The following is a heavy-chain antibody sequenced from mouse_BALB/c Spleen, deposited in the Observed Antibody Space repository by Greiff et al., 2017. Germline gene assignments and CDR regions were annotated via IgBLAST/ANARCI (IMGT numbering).Heavy chain of an antibody. V-gene: IGHV5-6-4*01. J-gene: IGHJ4*01. CDR2: ISSGGSYT. Sequence: DVHLVESGGGLVKPGGSLKLSCAASGFTFSSYTMSWVRQTPEKRLEWVATISSGGSYTYYPDSVKGRFTISRDNAKNTLYLQMSSLKSEDTAMYYCTRLYDYYAMDYWGQGTSVTVSS. CDR3: TRLYDYYAMDY. CDR1: GFTFSSYT. D-gene: IGHD2-14*01.